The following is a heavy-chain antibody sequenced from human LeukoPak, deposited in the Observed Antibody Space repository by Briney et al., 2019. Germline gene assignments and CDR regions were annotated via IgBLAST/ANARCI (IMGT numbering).Heavy chain of an antibody. D-gene: IGHD4-11*01. Sequence: GGSLRLSXAASGFTFSSYSMNWVRQAPGKGLEWVSYISSSSSTIYYADSVKGRFTISRDNAKNSLYLQMNSLRAEDTAVYYCARDDSNYFELYYMDVWGKGTTVTVSS. CDR3: ARDDSNYFELYYMDV. CDR1: GFTFSSYS. CDR2: ISSSSSTI. V-gene: IGHV3-48*01. J-gene: IGHJ6*03.